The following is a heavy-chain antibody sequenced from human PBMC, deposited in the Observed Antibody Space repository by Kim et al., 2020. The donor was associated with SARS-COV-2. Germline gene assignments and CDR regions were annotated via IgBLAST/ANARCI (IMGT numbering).Heavy chain of an antibody. D-gene: IGHD6-19*01. CDR3: ASTPYAVAGAGFDF. V-gene: IGHV1-2*02. J-gene: IGHJ4*02. Sequence: YAQKFQGTGTLTRDTSISTAYMELSRLRSDDTAVYYCASTPYAVAGAGFDFWGQGTLVTVSS.